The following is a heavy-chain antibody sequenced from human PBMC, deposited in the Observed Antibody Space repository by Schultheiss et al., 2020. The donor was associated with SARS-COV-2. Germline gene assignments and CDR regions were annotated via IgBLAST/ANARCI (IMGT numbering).Heavy chain of an antibody. J-gene: IGHJ5*02. Sequence: LRLSCTVSGGSISSGGYYWSWIRQHPGKGLEWIGYIYYSGSTYYNPSLKSRVTISVDTSKNQFSLKLSSVTAADTAVYYCARVQLAADPRDNWFDPWGQGTLVTVSS. CDR3: ARVQLAADPRDNWFDP. CDR1: GGSISSGGYY. D-gene: IGHD6-13*01. CDR2: IYYSGST. V-gene: IGHV4-31*03.